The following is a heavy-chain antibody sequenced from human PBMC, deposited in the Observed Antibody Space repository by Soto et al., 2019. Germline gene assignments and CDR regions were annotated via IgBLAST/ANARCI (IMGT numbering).Heavy chain of an antibody. D-gene: IGHD3-16*01. CDR2: ISDDGSTI. CDR3: VRGPRPSSVGTQAF. J-gene: IGHJ4*02. Sequence: EVQLVESGGGLVQPGGSLRLSCAASGFVFSMYWMHWVRQAPGKGLEWVSRISDDGSTIHYADSVKGRFSISRDNAQNILFLEMTALRDDDTAVYYCVRGPRPSSVGTQAFWGQGSPLTVSS. CDR1: GFVFSMYW. V-gene: IGHV3-74*01.